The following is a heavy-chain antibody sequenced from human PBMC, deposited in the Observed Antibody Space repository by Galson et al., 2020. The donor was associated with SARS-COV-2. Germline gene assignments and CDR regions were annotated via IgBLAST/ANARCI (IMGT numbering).Heavy chain of an antibody. CDR1: GGSISSGDYY. V-gene: IGHV4-30-4*08. Sequence: SETLSLTCSVSGGSISSGDYYWSWIRQPPGKGLEWIGFIHHTGTTYYNPSLKSRVTMSVDTSKNQFSLKLNSVTAADTAVYYSARGLAYCGSTRCFQATFHIWGQGTMVTVSS. D-gene: IGHD2-2*01. CDR3: ARGLAYCGSTRCFQATFHI. J-gene: IGHJ3*02. CDR2: IHHTGTT.